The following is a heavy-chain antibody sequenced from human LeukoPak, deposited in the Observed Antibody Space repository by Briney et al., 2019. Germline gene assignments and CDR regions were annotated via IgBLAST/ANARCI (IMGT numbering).Heavy chain of an antibody. CDR1: GFTFNNYN. Sequence: GGSLRLSCAASGFTFNNYNMSWVRQAPGKELEWVSSITSSSTYIYYADSVKGRFTISRDNAKNSLYLQMDSLRPEDTAVYYCARDPYSGNYGAYYYYYMDVWGKGTTVTISS. J-gene: IGHJ6*03. CDR3: ARDPYSGNYGAYYYYYMDV. D-gene: IGHD1-26*01. V-gene: IGHV3-21*01. CDR2: ITSSSTYI.